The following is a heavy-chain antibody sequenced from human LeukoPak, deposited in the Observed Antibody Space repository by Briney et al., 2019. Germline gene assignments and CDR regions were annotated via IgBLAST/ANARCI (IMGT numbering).Heavy chain of an antibody. D-gene: IGHD6-19*01. V-gene: IGHV4-30-4*08. J-gene: IGHJ4*02. CDR3: AREGTYSSVDY. CDR1: GGSISSGDYY. Sequence: PSETLSLTCTVSGGSISSGDYYWSWIRQPPGKGLEWIGYIYYSGRTYYNPSLKSRVTISVDTSKNQFSLKLSSVTAADTAVYYCAREGTYSSVDYWGQGTLVTVSS. CDR2: IYYSGRT.